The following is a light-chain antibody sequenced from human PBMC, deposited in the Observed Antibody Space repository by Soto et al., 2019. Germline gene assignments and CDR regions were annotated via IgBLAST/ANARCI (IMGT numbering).Light chain of an antibody. CDR1: QDLDKW. Sequence: ILMSQSPSSLSASVGDRVTITCRASQDLDKWLAWYQQKPGRAPNLLIYKSSTLRQWVPSRFSGFGSGTEYILTITDLHPDDFATYYCQQYSSYWTLGQGTVVEMK. V-gene: IGKV1-5*01. CDR3: QQYSSYWT. J-gene: IGKJ1*01. CDR2: KSS.